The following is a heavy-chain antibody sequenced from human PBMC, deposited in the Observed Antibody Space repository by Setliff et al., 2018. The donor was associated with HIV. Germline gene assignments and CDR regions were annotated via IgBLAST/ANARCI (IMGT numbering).Heavy chain of an antibody. CDR2: IYTSGNA. J-gene: IGHJ3*02. Sequence: SETLSLTCTVSGDSISSITYSWNWIRQLPGKGLEWIGHIYTSGNADYNPSLKSRLSISVDTSKKHFSMKLSSVTAADTAVYYCAADTGFYFDSTGYSTAFDIWGPGTMVTVSS. CDR1: GDSISSITYS. CDR3: AADTGFYFDSTGYSTAFDI. V-gene: IGHV4-31*03. D-gene: IGHD3-22*01.